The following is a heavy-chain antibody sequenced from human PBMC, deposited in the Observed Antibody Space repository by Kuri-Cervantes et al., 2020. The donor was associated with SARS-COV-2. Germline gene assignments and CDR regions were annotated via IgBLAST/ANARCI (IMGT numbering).Heavy chain of an antibody. Sequence: SETLSLTCTVSSGSTSSYYWSWIRPPPGKGLEWIGYIYYSGSTNYNPSLKSRVTISVDTSKNQFSLKLSSVTAADTAVYYCAGGWEYSSSGYKPPLDYWGQGTLVTVSS. CDR1: SGSTSSYY. V-gene: IGHV4-59*01. J-gene: IGHJ4*02. D-gene: IGHD6-13*01. CDR3: AGGWEYSSSGYKPPLDY. CDR2: IYYSGST.